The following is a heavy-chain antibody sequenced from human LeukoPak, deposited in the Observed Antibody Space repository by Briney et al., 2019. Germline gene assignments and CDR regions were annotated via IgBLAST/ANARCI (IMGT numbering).Heavy chain of an antibody. V-gene: IGHV3-73*01. CDR3: ATDRYSGYDYGPDH. J-gene: IGHJ4*02. D-gene: IGHD5-12*01. Sequence: PGGSLRLSCAASGFTFSGSAMHWVRQASGKGLEWVGRIRSRANSYVTAYAAAVTGRFIISRDDSSDTAYLQMNSLTTEDTAVYYCATDRYSGYDYGPDHWGQGTLVTVSS. CDR2: IRSRANSYVT. CDR1: GFTFSGSA.